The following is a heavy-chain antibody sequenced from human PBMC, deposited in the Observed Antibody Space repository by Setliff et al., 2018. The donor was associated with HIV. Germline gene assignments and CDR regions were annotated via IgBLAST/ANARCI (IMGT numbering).Heavy chain of an antibody. J-gene: IGHJ4*02. CDR1: GFTFNNYA. CDR2: ISGTGRTT. CDR3: TTTAEAGHFDY. V-gene: IGHV3-23*01. Sequence: GESLKISCEASGFTFNNYAMSWVRQAPGKGLEWVSGISGTGRTTYYADSVKGRFTISRDNSKNTLYLQMDSLRVEDTAVYYCTTTAEAGHFDYWGQGTLVTVSS. D-gene: IGHD6-13*01.